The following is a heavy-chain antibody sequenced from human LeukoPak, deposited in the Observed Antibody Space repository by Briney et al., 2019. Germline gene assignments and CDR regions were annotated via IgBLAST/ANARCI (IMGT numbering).Heavy chain of an antibody. J-gene: IGHJ5*02. Sequence: PGGSLRLSCVVSGFTFSNAWMTWVRQAPGKGLEWVSAISGSGGSTYYADSVKGRFTISRDNSKNTLYLQMNSLRAEDTAVYYCAKRIRVNWFDPWGQGTLVTVSS. CDR3: AKRIRVNWFDP. CDR2: ISGSGGST. CDR1: GFTFSNAW. V-gene: IGHV3-23*01.